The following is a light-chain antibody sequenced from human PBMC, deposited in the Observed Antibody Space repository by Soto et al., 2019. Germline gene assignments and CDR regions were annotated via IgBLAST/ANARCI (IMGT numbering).Light chain of an antibody. CDR3: HQYNNWPPWT. J-gene: IGKJ1*01. CDR2: GAS. V-gene: IGKV3-15*01. CDR1: QSVRSN. Sequence: EIVMTQSPATLSVSPGERATLSGRASQSVRSNLAWYQQRPGQAPRLLIYGASTRATDIPARFSGSGSGTEFTLTISSLQSEDFAVYYCHQYNNWPPWTFGQGTKV.